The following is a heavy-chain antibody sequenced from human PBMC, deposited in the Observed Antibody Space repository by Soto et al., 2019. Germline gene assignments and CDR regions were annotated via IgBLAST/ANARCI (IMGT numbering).Heavy chain of an antibody. CDR3: ARVWFGEYHYGMDV. J-gene: IGHJ6*02. V-gene: IGHV4-4*02. CDR2: IYHSGST. CDR1: GGSISSSNW. D-gene: IGHD3-10*01. Sequence: SETLSLTCAVSGGSISSSNWWSWVRQPPGKGPEWIGEIYHSGSTNYNPSLKSRVTISVDKSKNQFSLKLSSVTAADTAVYYCARVWFGEYHYGMDVWGQGTTVTVSS.